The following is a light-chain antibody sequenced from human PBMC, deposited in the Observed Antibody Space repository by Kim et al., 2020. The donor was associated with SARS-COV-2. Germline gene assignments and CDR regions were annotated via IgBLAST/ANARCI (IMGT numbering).Light chain of an antibody. Sequence: GDRVNITCRASQSIRSWLAWYQQKPGKAPKVLIYDAYSLESGVTSRFSGSGSGTEFTLTISSLQPDDFATYYCQQYNSHSPSWTFGQGTKVDIK. J-gene: IGKJ1*01. V-gene: IGKV1-5*01. CDR3: QQYNSHSPSWT. CDR1: QSIRSW. CDR2: DAY.